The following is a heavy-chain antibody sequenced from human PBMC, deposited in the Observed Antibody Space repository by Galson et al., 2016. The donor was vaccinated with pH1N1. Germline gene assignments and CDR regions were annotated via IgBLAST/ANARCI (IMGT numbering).Heavy chain of an antibody. Sequence: SLRLSCAASGFTFTSYAMHWVRQAPGKGLEWVAVILYDGTNEYYADSVKGRFTISRDKTQSTWYLQMNSLRTEDTGVYYCARDSEYSGHEGFHWAQGTLVIVSS. J-gene: IGHJ4*02. CDR3: ARDSEYSGHEGFH. CDR2: ILYDGTNE. D-gene: IGHD5-12*01. CDR1: GFTFTSYA. V-gene: IGHV3-30*04.